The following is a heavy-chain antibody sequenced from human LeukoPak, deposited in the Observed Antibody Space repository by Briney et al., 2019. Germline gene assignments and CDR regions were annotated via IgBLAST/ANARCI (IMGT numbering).Heavy chain of an antibody. CDR3: LPSLSSSWLK. J-gene: IGHJ4*02. CDR2: ISYDGSNK. V-gene: IGHV3-30-3*01. CDR1: GFTFSSYA. D-gene: IGHD6-13*01. Sequence: GGSLRLSCAASGFTFSSYAMHWVRQAPGKGLEWVAVISYDGSNKYYADSVKGRFTISRDNAKHSLYLQMNSLRAEDTAVYYCLPSLSSSWLKWGQGTLVTVSS.